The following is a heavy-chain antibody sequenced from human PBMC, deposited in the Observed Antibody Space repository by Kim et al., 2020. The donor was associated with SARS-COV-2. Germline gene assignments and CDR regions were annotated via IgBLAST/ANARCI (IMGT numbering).Heavy chain of an antibody. V-gene: IGHV3-33*01. J-gene: IGHJ4*02. CDR3: ARDRNIGSSYFDY. D-gene: IGHD5-12*01. Sequence: GGSLRLSCIASGFNFGGYGMHWLRQAPGKELEWVAVIWHDGSNKFYVDSVKGRFTISRDNSKNTLYLQMNNLRADDTAVYHCARDRNIGSSYFDYWGQGTLATASS. CDR1: GFNFGGYG. CDR2: IWHDGSNK.